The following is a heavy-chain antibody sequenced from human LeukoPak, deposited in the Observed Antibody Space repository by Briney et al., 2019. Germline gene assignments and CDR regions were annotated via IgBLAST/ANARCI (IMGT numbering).Heavy chain of an antibody. CDR1: GFTFSSYS. Sequence: PGGSLRLSCAASGFTFSSYSMNWVRQAPGKGVEGVSSISSSSSYIYYADSVKGRFTISRDNAKNSLYLQMNSLRAEDTAVYYCARIVATIHFDYWGQGTLVTVSS. D-gene: IGHD5-12*01. J-gene: IGHJ4*02. CDR2: ISSSSSYI. CDR3: ARIVATIHFDY. V-gene: IGHV3-21*01.